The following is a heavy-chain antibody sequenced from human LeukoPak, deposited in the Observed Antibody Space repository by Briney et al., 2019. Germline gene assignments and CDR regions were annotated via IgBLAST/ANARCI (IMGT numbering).Heavy chain of an antibody. D-gene: IGHD3-16*01. CDR1: GVSSSSSSYY. Sequence: SETLSLTCTVSGVSSSSSSYYWGWIRQPPGKGLEWIGSIYYSGSTYYNPSLKSRVTISVDTSKNQFSLKLSSVTAADTAAYYCARHPKDDSEDWFDPWGQGILVTVSS. CDR2: IYYSGST. CDR3: ARHPKDDSEDWFDP. V-gene: IGHV4-39*01. J-gene: IGHJ5*02.